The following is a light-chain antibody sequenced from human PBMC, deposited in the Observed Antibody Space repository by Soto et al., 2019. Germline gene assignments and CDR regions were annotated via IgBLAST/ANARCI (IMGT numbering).Light chain of an antibody. J-gene: IGLJ1*01. CDR3: CSYAGSSTSYV. Sequence: QSVLTQPASVSGSPGRSITISCTGTSSDVGSYNLVSWYQQHPGKAPKLMIYEGSKRPSGVSNRFSGSKSGNTASLTISGLQAEDEADYYCCSYAGSSTSYVFGTGTQLTVL. V-gene: IGLV2-23*01. CDR2: EGS. CDR1: SSDVGSYNL.